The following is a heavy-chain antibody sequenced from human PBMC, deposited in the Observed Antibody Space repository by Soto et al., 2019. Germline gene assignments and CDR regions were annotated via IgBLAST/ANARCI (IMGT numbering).Heavy chain of an antibody. CDR3: ARATTVTSSFFYYGLDV. D-gene: IGHD4-17*01. J-gene: IGHJ6*02. CDR2: IYYNGNT. Sequence: QVQLQESGPGLVKPSQTLSLTCSVSGGSISNDDYYWTWIRQPPGKGLEWIGHIYYNGNTYHNPSRTSLLTMSLDTSQNQFSLHLTSVIAAHSASYFCARATTVTSSFFYYGLDVWGQGTTVTVSS. CDR1: GGSISNDDYY. V-gene: IGHV4-30-4*08.